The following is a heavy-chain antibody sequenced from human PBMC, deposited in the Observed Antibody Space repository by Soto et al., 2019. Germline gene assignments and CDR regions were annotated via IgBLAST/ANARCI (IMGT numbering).Heavy chain of an antibody. CDR2: IYYSGIT. CDR3: ARYKSNYYYGMDV. CDR1: GGSISSYC. V-gene: IGHV4-59*01. D-gene: IGHD1-20*01. J-gene: IGHJ6*02. Sequence: QVQLQESGPGLVKPSETLSLTGTVSGGSISSYCWSWIRQPPGKGLEWIGYIYYSGITNYNPSLKSRVTISVDTSKNQFSLKLSSVTPADTAVYYCARYKSNYYYGMDVWGQGTTVTVSS.